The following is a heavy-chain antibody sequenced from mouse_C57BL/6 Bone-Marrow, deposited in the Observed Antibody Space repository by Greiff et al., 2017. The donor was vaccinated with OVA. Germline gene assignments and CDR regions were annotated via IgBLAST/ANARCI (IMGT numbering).Heavy chain of an antibody. D-gene: IGHD2-14*01. CDR1: GYTFTDYE. Sequence: VQLQQSGAELVRPGASVTLSCKASGYTFTDYEMHWVKQTPVYGLEWIGAIDPEAGGTAYNQKFKGKAILTADKSSSTAYMELSSLTSEDSAVYDCTREGVYYGYDVWFAVWGKGTTVTVSA. CDR3: TREGVYYGYDVWFAV. V-gene: IGHV1-15*01. J-gene: IGHJ3*01. CDR2: IDPEAGGT.